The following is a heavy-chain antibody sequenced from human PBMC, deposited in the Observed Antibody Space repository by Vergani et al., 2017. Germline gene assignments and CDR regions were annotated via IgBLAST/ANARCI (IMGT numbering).Heavy chain of an antibody. CDR3: AREYYYDSSGQTTGRTRRGPFDY. D-gene: IGHD3-22*01. J-gene: IGHJ4*02. V-gene: IGHV3-21*04. Sequence: EVQLVESGGGLVKPGGSLRLSCAASGFTFSSYSMNWVRQAPGKGLEWVSSISSSSSYIYYADSVKGRFTISRDNAKNSLYLQMNSLRAEDTAVYYCAREYYYDSSGQTTGRTRRGPFDYWGQGTLVTVSS. CDR2: ISSSSSYI. CDR1: GFTFSSYS.